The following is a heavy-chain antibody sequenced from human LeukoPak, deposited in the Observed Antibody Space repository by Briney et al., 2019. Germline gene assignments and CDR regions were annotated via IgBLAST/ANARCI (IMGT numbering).Heavy chain of an antibody. CDR3: ARLGATPIDAFDI. CDR1: GYSFTSYW. V-gene: IGHV5-51*01. CDR2: IYPGDSDT. Sequence: GESLKISCKGSGYSFTSYWIGWVRQMPGKGLEWMGIIYPGDSDTRYSPSFQGQVTISADKSISTAYLQWSSLKASDTAMYHCARLGATPIDAFDIWGQGTMVTVSS. J-gene: IGHJ3*02. D-gene: IGHD1-26*01.